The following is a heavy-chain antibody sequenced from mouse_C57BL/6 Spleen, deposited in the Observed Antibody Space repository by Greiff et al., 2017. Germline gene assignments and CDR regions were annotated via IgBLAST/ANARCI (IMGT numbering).Heavy chain of an antibody. J-gene: IGHJ1*03. D-gene: IGHD1-1*01. CDR2: LDPSASYT. CDR1: GYTFTSSW. Sequence: VQLQQPGAELVRPGTSVKLSCTASGYTFTSSWMHWVKQRPGQGLEWIGVLDPSASYTNYNQKFKGKATLTVDTSSSAAYMPLSGLTSEDSAVYYCARLGYYGSSSHWYFDVWGTVTTVTVSA. V-gene: IGHV1-59*01. CDR3: ARLGYYGSSSHWYFDV.